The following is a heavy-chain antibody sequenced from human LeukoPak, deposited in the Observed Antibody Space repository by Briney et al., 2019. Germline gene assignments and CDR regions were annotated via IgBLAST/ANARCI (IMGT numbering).Heavy chain of an antibody. V-gene: IGHV1-46*01. CDR3: ARDIGAAAGEMGDGDAFDI. Sequence: GASVKVSCKASGYTFTSYYMHWVRQAPGQGLEWMGIINPSGGSTSYAQKFQGRVTMTRDTSTSTVYMELSSLRSEDTAVYYCARDIGAAAGEMGDGDAFDIWGQGTMVIVSS. J-gene: IGHJ3*02. D-gene: IGHD6-13*01. CDR1: GYTFTSYY. CDR2: INPSGGST.